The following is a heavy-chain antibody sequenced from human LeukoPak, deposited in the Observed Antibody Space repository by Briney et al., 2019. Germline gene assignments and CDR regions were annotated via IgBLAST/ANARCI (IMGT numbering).Heavy chain of an antibody. CDR1: GGSISSGDYY. CDR3: ARYRPDYYFDY. V-gene: IGHV4-30-4*01. CDR2: IYYSGST. J-gene: IGHJ4*02. Sequence: PSETLSLTCTVSGGSISSGDYYWSWIRQPPGKGLEWIGYIYYSGSTYYNPSLKSRVTISVDTSKNQFSLKLSSVTAADTAVYYCARYRPDYYFDYWGQGTLVTVSS.